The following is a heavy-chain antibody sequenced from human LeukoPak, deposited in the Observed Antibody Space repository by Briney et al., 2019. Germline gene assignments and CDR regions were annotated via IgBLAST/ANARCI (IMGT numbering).Heavy chain of an antibody. CDR3: AAENPYSSGWYPGY. CDR1: GFXFSSYA. V-gene: IGHV3-23*01. D-gene: IGHD6-19*01. Sequence: PGGSLRLSCAASGFXFSSYAMSWVRQAPGKGLEWVSSLSAGGGSTYYAESVKGRFTISRDNSKNTLYLQMNSLRAEDTAVYHCAAENPYSSGWYPGYWGQGTLVTVSS. J-gene: IGHJ4*02. CDR2: LSAGGGST.